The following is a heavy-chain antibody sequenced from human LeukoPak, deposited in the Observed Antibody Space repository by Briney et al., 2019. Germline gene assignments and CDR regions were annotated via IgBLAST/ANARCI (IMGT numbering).Heavy chain of an antibody. CDR3: ARRKYDFWSGYYGEGDY. Sequence: SETLSLTCAVYGGSFSGYYWSWIRQPPGKGLEWIGEINHSGSTNYNPSLKSRVTISVDTSKNQFSLKLSSVTAADTAVYYCARRKYDFWSGYYGEGDYWGQGTLVTVSS. CDR1: GGSFSGYY. CDR2: INHSGST. D-gene: IGHD3-3*01. V-gene: IGHV4-34*01. J-gene: IGHJ4*02.